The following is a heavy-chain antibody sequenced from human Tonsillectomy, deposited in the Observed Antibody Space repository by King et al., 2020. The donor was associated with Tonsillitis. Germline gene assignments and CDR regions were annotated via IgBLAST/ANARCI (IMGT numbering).Heavy chain of an antibody. CDR3: ARGSDREGGPPDY. CDR2: INPNSGAA. V-gene: IGHV1-2*02. Sequence: QLVQSGAEVKKPGASVKVSCKASGYTFTGYYMHWVRQAPGQGLEWMGWINPNSGAARYEQNFQGRDIMTRDTSISTAYMEMSRLRSDDTAVYYCARGSDREGGPPDYWGQGTLVTVSS. D-gene: IGHD1-14*01. CDR1: GYTFTGYY. J-gene: IGHJ4*02.